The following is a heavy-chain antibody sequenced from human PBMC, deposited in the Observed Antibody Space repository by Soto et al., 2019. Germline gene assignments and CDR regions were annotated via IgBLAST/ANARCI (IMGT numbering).Heavy chain of an antibody. CDR1: GCSVTTNY. CDR2: IYSCGST. CDR3: ARGYSSSIWFDS. J-gene: IGHJ5*01. Sequence: GALRRTCSASGCSVTTNYMSWVRQAPGKGLEWVSVIYSCGSTYYADSVKGRFTISRDNSENTLYLQMNSLRAEDTAVYYCARGYSSSIWFDSWGPGTLVTVYS. V-gene: IGHV3-53*01. D-gene: IGHD3-22*01.